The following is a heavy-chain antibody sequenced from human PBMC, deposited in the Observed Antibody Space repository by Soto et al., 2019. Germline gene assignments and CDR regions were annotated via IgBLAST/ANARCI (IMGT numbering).Heavy chain of an antibody. D-gene: IGHD1-26*01. Sequence: QVQLVQSGAEVKKPGASVKVSCKASGYTFTSYYMHWVRQAPGQGLEWMGIINPSGGSTSYAQKFQGRVTMTRDTSTSTVYMELSSLGSEDTAVYYCARPLEGATAYYYYYGMDVWGQGTTVTVSS. CDR1: GYTFTSYY. V-gene: IGHV1-46*01. CDR2: INPSGGST. J-gene: IGHJ6*02. CDR3: ARPLEGATAYYYYYGMDV.